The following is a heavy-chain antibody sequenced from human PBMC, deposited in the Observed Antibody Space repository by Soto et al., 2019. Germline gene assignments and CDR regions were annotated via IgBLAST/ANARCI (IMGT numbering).Heavy chain of an antibody. V-gene: IGHV2-5*02. CDR1: GFSLSTSGVG. D-gene: IGHD6-19*01. CDR3: AHRSIAVAAPPRFQH. CDR2: IYWDDDK. J-gene: IGHJ1*01. Sequence: QITLKESGPTLVKPTQTLTLTCTFSGFSLSTSGVGVGWIRQPPGKALEWLALIYWDDDKRYSPSLKSRLTITKDTSKNQVVLTMTNMDPVDTATYYCAHRSIAVAAPPRFQHWGQGTLVTVSS.